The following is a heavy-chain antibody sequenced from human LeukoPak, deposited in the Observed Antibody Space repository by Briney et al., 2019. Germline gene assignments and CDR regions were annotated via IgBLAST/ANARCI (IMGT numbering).Heavy chain of an antibody. V-gene: IGHV1-24*01. Sequence: ASVKVSCKVSGYTLTELSMHWVRQAPGKGLEWMGGFDPEDGETIYAQKFQGRVTMTEDTSTDTAYMELSSLRSEDTAVYYCATAGSGSYRNYYFDYWGQGTLVTVSS. D-gene: IGHD1-26*01. CDR2: FDPEDGET. J-gene: IGHJ4*02. CDR1: GYTLTELS. CDR3: ATAGSGSYRNYYFDY.